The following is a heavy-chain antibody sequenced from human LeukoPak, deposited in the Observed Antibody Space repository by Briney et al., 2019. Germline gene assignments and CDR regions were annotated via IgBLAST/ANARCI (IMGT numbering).Heavy chain of an antibody. CDR1: GFTFSSYS. CDR2: ISGRAGRT. CDR3: ARDSVFVVPAAMPAYYYYGMDV. J-gene: IGHJ6*02. V-gene: IGHV3-23*01. D-gene: IGHD2-2*01. Sequence: PGGSLRLSCAASGFTFSSYSMSWVRHAPGKGLEWVSLISGRAGRTYYADSVKGRFTISRDNAKNSLYLQMNSLRDEDTAVYYCARDSVFVVPAAMPAYYYYGMDVWGQGTTVTVSS.